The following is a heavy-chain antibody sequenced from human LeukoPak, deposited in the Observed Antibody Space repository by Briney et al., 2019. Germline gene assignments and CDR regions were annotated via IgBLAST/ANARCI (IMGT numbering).Heavy chain of an antibody. D-gene: IGHD5-24*01. CDR1: GFTFNSHA. CDR2: IVGSGVST. V-gene: IGHV3-23*01. Sequence: SGGSLRLSCAASGFTFNSHAMTWVRQAPGKGLEWVSVIVGSGVSTYYADSVKGRFTISRDNSKNTLYLQMNTLKVEDTAVYYCAKTVEMATIWGPFDYWGQGTLVSVSS. CDR3: AKTVEMATIWGPFDY. J-gene: IGHJ4*02.